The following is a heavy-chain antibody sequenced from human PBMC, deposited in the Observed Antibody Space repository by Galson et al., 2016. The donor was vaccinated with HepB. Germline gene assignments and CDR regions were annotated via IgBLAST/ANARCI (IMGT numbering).Heavy chain of an antibody. J-gene: IGHJ6*03. CDR3: AAAVSTRYYMDV. CDR2: ISGSGGIT. D-gene: IGHD6-13*01. V-gene: IGHV3-23*01. Sequence: SLRLSCAASGLTFSSYAMSWGRQAPGKGLEWVSAISGSGGITSYADAVKGRFTISRDNSKNTLYLQMNSLRAEDTAVYYCAAAVSTRYYMDVWGKGTTVTVSS. CDR1: GLTFSSYA.